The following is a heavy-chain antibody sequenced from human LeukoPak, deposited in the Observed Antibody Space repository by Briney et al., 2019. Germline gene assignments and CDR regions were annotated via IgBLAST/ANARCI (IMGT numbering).Heavy chain of an antibody. Sequence: GGSLRLSCAASGFTFSSYSMNWVRQAPGKGLEWVSYISSSSSTIYYADSVKGRFTISRDNAKNSLYLQMNSLRAEDTAVYYCARQYDYVWGSYRYSQGPDYWGQGTLVTVSS. J-gene: IGHJ4*02. D-gene: IGHD3-16*02. CDR2: ISSSSSTI. CDR3: ARQYDYVWGSYRYSQGPDY. CDR1: GFTFSSYS. V-gene: IGHV3-48*01.